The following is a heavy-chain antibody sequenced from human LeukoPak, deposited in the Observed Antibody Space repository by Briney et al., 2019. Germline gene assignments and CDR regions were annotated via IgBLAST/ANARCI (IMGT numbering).Heavy chain of an antibody. V-gene: IGHV1-2*02. CDR2: INPNSGGT. Sequence: ASVKVSCKTSGYTFTGYYMYWVRQAPGQGLEWMGWINPNSGGTNYAQKFQGRVTMTRDTSISTVYMELSSLRSDDTAVYFCARRVVPTAFSWFDPWGQGTLVTVS. D-gene: IGHD2-2*01. CDR3: ARRVVPTAFSWFDP. J-gene: IGHJ5*02. CDR1: GYTFTGYY.